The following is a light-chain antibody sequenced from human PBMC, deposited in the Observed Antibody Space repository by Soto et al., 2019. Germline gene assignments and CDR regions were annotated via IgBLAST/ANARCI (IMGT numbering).Light chain of an antibody. CDR3: QHYNTALET. CDR1: QGVDNY. Sequence: QMTQSPSPLSASIGDRVTITCRASQGVDNYLAWYQQRPGKVPRLLIYAASTLQSGVPSRFSGSRSGADFTLTISSLQPEDVATYYCQHYNTALETFGQGTRVVIK. J-gene: IGKJ1*01. V-gene: IGKV1-27*01. CDR2: AAS.